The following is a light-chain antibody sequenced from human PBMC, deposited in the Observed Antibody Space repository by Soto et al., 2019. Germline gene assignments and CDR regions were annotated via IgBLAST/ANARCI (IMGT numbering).Light chain of an antibody. V-gene: IGKV4-1*01. CDR3: QQYYSSPQT. J-gene: IGKJ1*01. Sequence: DIVMTQSPDSLAVSLGERATINCKSSQSVLHSPNNKNYLAWYQQKSEQPPKLLIYWASTRESGVPDRFSGSGSGTDFTLTISSLQAEDVAVYYCQQYYSSPQTFGQGTKVEIK. CDR1: QSVLHSPNNKNY. CDR2: WAS.